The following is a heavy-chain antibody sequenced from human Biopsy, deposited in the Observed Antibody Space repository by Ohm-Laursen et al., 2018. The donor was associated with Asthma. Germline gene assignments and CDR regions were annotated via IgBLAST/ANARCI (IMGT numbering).Heavy chain of an antibody. CDR1: SGSGGYMRSGNYY. Sequence: GTLSLTCSLSSGSGGYMRSGNYYWGWIRQPPGKGLEWIGSIYYSGTTYYTPSLESRVTVSADTSKNQFSLILSSVTAADTAVYYCARHDHRWDTYADFGGQGTLVTVSS. D-gene: IGHD2-2*01. CDR3: ARHDHRWDTYADF. V-gene: IGHV4-39*01. CDR2: IYYSGTT. J-gene: IGHJ4*02.